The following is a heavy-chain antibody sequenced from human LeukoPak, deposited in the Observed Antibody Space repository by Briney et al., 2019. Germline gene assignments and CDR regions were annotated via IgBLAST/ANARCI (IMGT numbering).Heavy chain of an antibody. V-gene: IGHV3-11*04. CDR2: ISRSGSTK. CDR1: GFTFSDYN. Sequence: GGSLRLSCAASGFTFSDYNMRWIRQAPGKGLEWVSSISRSGSTKYYADSVKGRFTISRDNAKNSLYLQMNSLRAEDTAVYYCARVGGSYRNWFDPWGQGTLVTVSS. D-gene: IGHD1-26*01. CDR3: ARVGGSYRNWFDP. J-gene: IGHJ5*02.